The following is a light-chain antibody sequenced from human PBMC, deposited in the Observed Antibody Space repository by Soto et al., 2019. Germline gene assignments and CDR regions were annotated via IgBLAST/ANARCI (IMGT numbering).Light chain of an antibody. CDR2: NPS. J-gene: IGKJ2*01. V-gene: IGKV3-20*01. CDR1: QTVGNNY. Sequence: EIVLTQSPGTLSLSPGERATLSCRASQTVGNNYLAWFQQKPGRAPTLLVYNPSTRATGIPDRFSGSGSGTDFTLTISRLEPEDFAVYYCLQYAFSPHTFGQGTRWDIK. CDR3: LQYAFSPHT.